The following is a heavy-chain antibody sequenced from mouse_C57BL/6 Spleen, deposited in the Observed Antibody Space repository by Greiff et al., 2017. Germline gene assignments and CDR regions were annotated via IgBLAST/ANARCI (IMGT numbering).Heavy chain of an antibody. J-gene: IGHJ3*01. CDR3: ARSGATMVTTGAY. CDR1: GYAFSSYW. Sequence: QVQLQQSGAELVKPGASVKISCKASGYAFSSYWMNWVKQRPGKGLEWIGQIYPGDGDTNYNGKFKGKATLTADKSSSKAYMQLSSLTSEDSAVYFCARSGATMVTTGAYWGQGTLVTVSA. CDR2: IYPGDGDT. D-gene: IGHD2-2*01. V-gene: IGHV1-80*01.